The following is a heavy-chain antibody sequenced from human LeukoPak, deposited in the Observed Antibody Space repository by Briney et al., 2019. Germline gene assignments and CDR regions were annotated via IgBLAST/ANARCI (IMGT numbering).Heavy chain of an antibody. V-gene: IGHV3-23*01. D-gene: IGHD6-19*01. CDR2: ISGSGGST. CDR3: ARDKGEEWLVRGYFDY. Sequence: GGSLRLSCAASGFTFSSYAMSWVRQAPGKGLEWVSAISGSGGSTYYADSVKGRFTISRDNSKNTLYLQMNSLRAEDTAVYYCARDKGEEWLVRGYFDYWGQGTLVTVSS. J-gene: IGHJ4*02. CDR1: GFTFSSYA.